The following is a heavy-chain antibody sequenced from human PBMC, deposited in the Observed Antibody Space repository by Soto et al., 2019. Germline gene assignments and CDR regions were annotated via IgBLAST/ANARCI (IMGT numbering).Heavy chain of an antibody. V-gene: IGHV1-18*01. D-gene: IGHD3-3*01. CDR3: ARDLGFFFWSGYSDWYFEL. CDR1: GYTFTSYG. Sequence: ASVKVSCKASGYTFTSYGISWVRQAPGQGLEWMGWISAYNGNTNYAQKLQGRVTMTTDTSTSTAYMELRSLRSDDTAVYYCARDLGFFFWSGYSDWYFELWGRGTLVTVSS. J-gene: IGHJ2*01. CDR2: ISAYNGNT.